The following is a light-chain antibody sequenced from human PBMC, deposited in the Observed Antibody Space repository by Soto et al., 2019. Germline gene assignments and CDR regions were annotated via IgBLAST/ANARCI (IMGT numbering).Light chain of an antibody. J-gene: IGKJ2*01. Sequence: DIQMTQSPSTLSASVGDGVTITCRASQSIGSGLAWYQQKPGKAPKLLIYKATNLQTGVLSRFSGSGSGTDFSLTISSLQPVDSATYYCQHYTDFHYTFGQGTKVEI. CDR1: QSIGSG. CDR2: KAT. V-gene: IGKV1-5*03. CDR3: QHYTDFHYT.